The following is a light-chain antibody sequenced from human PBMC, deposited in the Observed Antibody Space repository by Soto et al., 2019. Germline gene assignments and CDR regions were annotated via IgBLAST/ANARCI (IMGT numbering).Light chain of an antibody. CDR3: QQYSTSPIS. Sequence: NVVKQCPGTLSLSTRERATLSCRASQVTSRYLSWYQQRPGQAPRLLIYGASSRATGIPDRFSGSGSGTDFTLTISRLEPEDFALYYCQQYSTSPISFGQGTRLEIK. J-gene: IGKJ5*01. CDR2: GAS. CDR1: QVTSRY. V-gene: IGKV3-20*01.